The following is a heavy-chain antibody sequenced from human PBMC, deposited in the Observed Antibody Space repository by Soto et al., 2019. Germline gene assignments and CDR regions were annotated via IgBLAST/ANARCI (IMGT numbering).Heavy chain of an antibody. CDR3: TRDKGLSGYDRVGY. V-gene: IGHV3-49*03. J-gene: IGHJ4*01. CDR2: IRSKAYGGTT. CDR1: GFTFGDYA. Sequence: PGVSLRLSCTASGFTFGDYAMSWFRQAPGKGLEWVGFIRSKAYGGTTEYAASVKGRFTISSADSKLIVYRQMNRLKAEDTAVYYWTRDKGLSGYDRVGYWGHGTLVSVSS. D-gene: IGHD5-12*01.